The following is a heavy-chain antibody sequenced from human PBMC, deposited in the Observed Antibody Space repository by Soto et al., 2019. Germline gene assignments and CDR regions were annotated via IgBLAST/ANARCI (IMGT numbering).Heavy chain of an antibody. D-gene: IGHD1-1*01. CDR3: ARKGTGQPLDY. Sequence: QVQLVQSGVEVQKPGASVKVSCKASGFTFIKYGFTWVRQAPGQGLEWMGWISAYNGVTHYAQKLQGRVTLTTDTSTSTAYMELRSLRSDDTAVYYCARKGTGQPLDYWGQGALVTVSS. J-gene: IGHJ4*02. V-gene: IGHV1-18*04. CDR2: ISAYNGVT. CDR1: GFTFIKYG.